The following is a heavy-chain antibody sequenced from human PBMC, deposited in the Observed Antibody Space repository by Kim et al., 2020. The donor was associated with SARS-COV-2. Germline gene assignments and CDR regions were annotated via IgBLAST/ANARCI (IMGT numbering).Heavy chain of an antibody. Sequence: GRSLRLSCAASGLTFIIVWMSWVRQAPGKVLVWVGRIKGKTGRGTTDYAAPVTGRSTISRDDSKNTSYLQLKSLKTEDTAIYYCTTSYYDSSGFRHWGQG. CDR1: GLTFIIVW. V-gene: IGHV3-15*01. J-gene: IGHJ1*01. CDR2: IKGKTGRGTT. CDR3: TTSYYDSSGFRH. D-gene: IGHD3-22*01.